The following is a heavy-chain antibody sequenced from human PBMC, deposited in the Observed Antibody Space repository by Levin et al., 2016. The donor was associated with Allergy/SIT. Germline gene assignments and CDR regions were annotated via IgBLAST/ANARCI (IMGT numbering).Heavy chain of an antibody. V-gene: IGHV4-31*02. Sequence: WIRQPPGKGLEWIGYIYYSGSTYYNPSLKSRVTISVDTSKNQFSLKLSSVTAADTAVYYCARSYHSYYDSSGYYQEAFDIWGQGTMVTVSS. CDR2: IYYSGST. D-gene: IGHD3-22*01. J-gene: IGHJ3*02. CDR3: ARSYHSYYDSSGYYQEAFDI.